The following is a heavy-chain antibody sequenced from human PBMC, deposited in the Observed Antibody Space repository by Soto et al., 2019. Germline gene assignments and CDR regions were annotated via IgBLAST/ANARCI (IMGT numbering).Heavy chain of an antibody. J-gene: IGHJ3*02. CDR3: ARGETYYYDSSGYYRPAADAFDI. CDR1: GGSISSGDYY. Sequence: QVQLQESGPGLVKPSQTLSLTCTVSGGSISSGDYYWSWIRQPPGKGLEWIGYIYYSGSTYYNPSLKSRVTISVDTSKNQFSLKLGSVTAADTAVYYCARGETYYYDSSGYYRPAADAFDIWGQGTMVTVSS. D-gene: IGHD3-22*01. CDR2: IYYSGST. V-gene: IGHV4-30-4*01.